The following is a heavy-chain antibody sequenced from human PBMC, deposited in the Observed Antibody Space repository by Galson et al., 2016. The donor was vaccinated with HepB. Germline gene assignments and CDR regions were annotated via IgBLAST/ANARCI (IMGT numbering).Heavy chain of an antibody. CDR1: GGSFSNHG. D-gene: IGHD4-17*01. CDR3: VRNTVTMSRYYYYGLDI. V-gene: IGHV1-69*01. J-gene: IGHJ6*02. Sequence: SGGSFSNHGISWVRQAPGQGLEWMGGVIPKFGTTNYAQKFQGRVTISADASTTTAYMELSSLRSEDTAIYYCVRNTVTMSRYYYYGLDIWGQGTTVTVSS. CDR2: VIPKFGTT.